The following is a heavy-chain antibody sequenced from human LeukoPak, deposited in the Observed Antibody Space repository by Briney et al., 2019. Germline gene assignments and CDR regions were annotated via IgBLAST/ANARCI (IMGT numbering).Heavy chain of an antibody. D-gene: IGHD6-19*01. CDR3: ARDLLAVAGTARSSWFDP. Sequence: ASVKVSCKASGYTFTGYYMHWVRQAPGQGLEWMGWINPNSGGTNYAQKFQGRVTMTRDTSISTAYMELSRLRSDDTAVYYCARDLLAVAGTARSSWFDPWGQGTLDTVSS. CDR2: INPNSGGT. CDR1: GYTFTGYY. J-gene: IGHJ5*02. V-gene: IGHV1-2*02.